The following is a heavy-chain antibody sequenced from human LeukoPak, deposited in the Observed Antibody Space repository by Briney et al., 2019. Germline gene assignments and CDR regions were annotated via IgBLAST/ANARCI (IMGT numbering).Heavy chain of an antibody. J-gene: IGHJ4*02. CDR3: TRVGGLRFLEWLYDY. CDR1: GFTFGDYA. D-gene: IGHD3-3*01. Sequence: GGSLRLSCTASGFTFGDYAMSWVRPPAGEGREWVGFIRSKAYGGTTEYAASVKGRFTISRDDSKSIAYLQMNSLKTEDTAVYYCTRVGGLRFLEWLYDYWGQGTLVTVSS. V-gene: IGHV3-49*04. CDR2: IRSKAYGGTT.